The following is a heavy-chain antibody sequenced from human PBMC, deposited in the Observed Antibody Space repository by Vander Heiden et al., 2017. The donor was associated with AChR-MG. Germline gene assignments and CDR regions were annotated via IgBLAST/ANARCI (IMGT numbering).Heavy chain of an antibody. D-gene: IGHD2-2*02. CDR2: IYYSGST. Sequence: QLQLQESGPGLVKPSETLSLTCTVSGGSISSSRYYWGWIRQPPGKGLEWIGSIYYSGSTYYNPSLKSRVTISVDTSKNQFSLKLSSVTAADTAVYYCATRPVVPAAIRGRVFDIWGQGTMVTVSS. V-gene: IGHV4-39*01. CDR1: GGSISSSRYY. J-gene: IGHJ3*02. CDR3: ATRPVVPAAIRGRVFDI.